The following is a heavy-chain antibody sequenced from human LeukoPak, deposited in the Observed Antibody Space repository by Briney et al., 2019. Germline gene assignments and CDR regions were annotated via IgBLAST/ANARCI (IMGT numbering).Heavy chain of an antibody. CDR2: IKQDGSEK. Sequence: GGSLRLSCAASGFTFSSFWMNWVRQAPGKGPEWVANIKQDGSEKLYVDSVKGRFTISRDNARNSLYLQMNSLRAEDTAVYYCAGGTGWLTDYWGQGTLVTVSS. V-gene: IGHV3-7*01. CDR1: GFTFSSFW. CDR3: AGGTGWLTDY. D-gene: IGHD3-22*01. J-gene: IGHJ4*02.